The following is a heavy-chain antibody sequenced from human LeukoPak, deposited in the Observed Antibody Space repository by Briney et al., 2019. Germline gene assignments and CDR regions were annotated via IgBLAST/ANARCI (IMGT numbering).Heavy chain of an antibody. J-gene: IGHJ4*02. CDR1: GFTFSSYA. D-gene: IGHD3-10*01. V-gene: IGHV3-23*01. Sequence: GGSLRLSCAASGFTFSSYAMSWVRQAPGKGLEWVSAISGSGGSTYYADCVKGRFTTSRDDSKNTLYLQMNSLRAEDTAVYYCAKAWVRGVIDYWGQGTLVTVSS. CDR3: AKAWVRGVIDY. CDR2: ISGSGGST.